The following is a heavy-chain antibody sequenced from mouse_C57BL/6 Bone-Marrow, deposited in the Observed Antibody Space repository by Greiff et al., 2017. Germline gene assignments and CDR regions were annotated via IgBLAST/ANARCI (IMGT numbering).Heavy chain of an antibody. J-gene: IGHJ3*01. CDR1: GYTFTRYW. D-gene: IGHD3-2*02. CDR2: IAPSDSYT. CDR3: ARSGTAQASGWFAY. Sequence: VQLQQPGAELVKPGASVKLSCKASGYTFTRYWMQWVKQRPGQGLEWIGEIAPSDSYTNYNQKFKGKATLTVDTSSSTAYMQLSSLTSEDSAVYYCARSGTAQASGWFAYWGQGTLVTVSA. V-gene: IGHV1-50*01.